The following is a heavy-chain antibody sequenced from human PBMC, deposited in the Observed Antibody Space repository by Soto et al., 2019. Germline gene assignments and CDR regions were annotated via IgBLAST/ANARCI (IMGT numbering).Heavy chain of an antibody. CDR1: RGTFRSYT. D-gene: IGHD2-2*01. V-gene: IGHV1-69*02. CDR2: IIPILGIA. CDR3: ASPPISSPAAIGVLAPFDI. Sequence: SVEVGCEACRGTFRSYTISVVLQTPGQGLEWMGRIIPILGIANYAQKFQGRVTITADKSTSTAYMELSSLRSEDTAVYYCASPPISSPAAIGVLAPFDIWGPGTLVTVS. J-gene: IGHJ3*02.